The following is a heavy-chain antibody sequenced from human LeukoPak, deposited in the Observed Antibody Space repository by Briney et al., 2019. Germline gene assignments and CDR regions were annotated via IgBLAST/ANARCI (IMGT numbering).Heavy chain of an antibody. V-gene: IGHV3-30*18. CDR1: GFTFSNFG. CDR3: AKNSGRDGYNDYFDY. D-gene: IGHD5-24*01. J-gene: IGHJ4*02. Sequence: GGSLRLSCAASGFTFSNFGMRWVRQAPGKGLEWVAVISDAGSEKYYADSVKGRFTISRDNSKNTVYLQMNSLRPEDTAVYYCAKNSGRDGYNDYFDYWGQGTLVTVSS. CDR2: ISDAGSEK.